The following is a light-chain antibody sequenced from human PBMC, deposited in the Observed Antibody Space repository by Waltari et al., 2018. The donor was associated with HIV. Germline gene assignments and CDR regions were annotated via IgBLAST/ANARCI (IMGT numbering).Light chain of an antibody. CDR1: QSISSN. Sequence: EIVMTQSPATLSVSPGERATLSCRASQSISSNLAWYQQKPGQAPRLLIYGASTRATAMPARVSGSGSGTEFTLTISSLQSEDFAVYYCQQYNNWPPWTFGQGTKVEIK. CDR2: GAS. V-gene: IGKV3-15*01. J-gene: IGKJ1*01. CDR3: QQYNNWPPWT.